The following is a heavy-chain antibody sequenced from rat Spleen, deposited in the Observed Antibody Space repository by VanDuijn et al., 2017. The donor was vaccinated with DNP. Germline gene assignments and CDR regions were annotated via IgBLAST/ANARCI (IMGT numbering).Heavy chain of an antibody. CDR1: GFTIGDYN. Sequence: EVQLVESGGDLVQPGRSLRLSCAASGFTIGDYNMAWVRQAPKKGLDWVATISHGGSSTFYRDSVKGRFTISRDNAKNTQYLQMDSLRSEDTATYYCARHYYDGSYAMDAWGQGTSVTVSS. CDR2: ISHGGSST. J-gene: IGHJ4*01. V-gene: IGHV5-7*01. D-gene: IGHD1-12*02. CDR3: ARHYYDGSYAMDA.